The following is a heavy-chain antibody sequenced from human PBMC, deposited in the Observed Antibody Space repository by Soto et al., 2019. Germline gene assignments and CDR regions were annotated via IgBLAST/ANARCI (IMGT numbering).Heavy chain of an antibody. CDR1: GFTFSSYW. J-gene: IGHJ4*02. D-gene: IGHD6-19*01. V-gene: IGHV3-74*01. CDR2: ISSDGSST. Sequence: GSLRLSCAASGFTFSSYWMHWVRQAPGKGLVWVSRISSDGSSTSYADSVKGRFTISRDNAKNTLYLQMNSLRAEDTAVYYCARAKGPRERQWLTNWGQGTLVTVSS. CDR3: ARAKGPRERQWLTN.